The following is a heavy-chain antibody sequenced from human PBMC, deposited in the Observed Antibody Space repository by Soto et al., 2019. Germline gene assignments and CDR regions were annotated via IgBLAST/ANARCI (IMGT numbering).Heavy chain of an antibody. D-gene: IGHD3-10*01. V-gene: IGHV5-51*01. CDR3: ARSYGPMSYGMDV. Sequence: GESLKLSCQCSGYLFTTYWISWVRQIPDKGLEWMGIIYPLDSHIKYNPPLQGQVTSSADKSSNTAFLQWSSLRASDTAIYFCARSYGPMSYGMDVWGQGTTVTVSS. J-gene: IGHJ6*02. CDR2: IYPLDSHI. CDR1: GYLFTTYW.